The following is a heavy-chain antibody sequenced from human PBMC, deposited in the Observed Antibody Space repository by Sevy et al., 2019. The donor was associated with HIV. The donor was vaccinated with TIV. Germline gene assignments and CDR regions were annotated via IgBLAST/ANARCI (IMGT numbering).Heavy chain of an antibody. V-gene: IGHV3-30*18. D-gene: IGHD1-26*01. J-gene: IGHJ4*02. CDR3: AKGNSGSYWGACY. CDR1: GFTFSSYA. Sequence: GGSLRLSCAASGFTFSSYAMHWVRQAPGKGLEWVAVISDDGSNKYYADSVKGRFTISRDNSKNTLYLQMNSLRAEDTAVYYCAKGNSGSYWGACYWGQGTLVTVSS. CDR2: ISDDGSNK.